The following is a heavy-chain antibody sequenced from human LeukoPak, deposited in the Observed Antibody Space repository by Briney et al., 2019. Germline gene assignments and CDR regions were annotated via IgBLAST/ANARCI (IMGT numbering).Heavy chain of an antibody. V-gene: IGHV3-48*01. CDR2: ISSSSSTV. Sequence: PGGSLRLSCAASGFTFSDYSMNWVRQAPGKGLEWVSYISSSSSTVYYADSVKGRFTISRDNSKNTLNLQMNSLRAEDTAVYYCVKDRTGTYTLDYWGQGTLVTVSS. J-gene: IGHJ4*02. CDR3: VKDRTGTYTLDY. D-gene: IGHD3-10*01. CDR1: GFTFSDYS.